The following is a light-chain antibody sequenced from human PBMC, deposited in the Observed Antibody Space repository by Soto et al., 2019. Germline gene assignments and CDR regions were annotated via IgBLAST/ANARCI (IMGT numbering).Light chain of an antibody. Sequence: DVHLAQSPSSLSAAVGDIVTITCRARQSINNYLNCYQQKPGEAPKLLVYAASTLQDGVPSRFSGSGSETDFTLTISRLQPEDGAVYYCQQSYSSWLTFGGGTKVEI. CDR3: QQSYSSWLT. CDR1: QSINNY. J-gene: IGKJ4*01. CDR2: AAS. V-gene: IGKV1-39*01.